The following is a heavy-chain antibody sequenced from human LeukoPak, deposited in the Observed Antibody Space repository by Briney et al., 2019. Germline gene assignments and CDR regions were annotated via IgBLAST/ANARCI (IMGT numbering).Heavy chain of an antibody. Sequence: SETLSLTCTVSGGSIGSSSYYWGWIRQPPGKGLEWIGSIYYSGSTYYNPSLKSRVTISVDTSKNQFSLKLSSVTAADTAVYYCARRAPYDFWSGYYDNWFDPWGQGTLVTVSS. CDR3: ARRAPYDFWSGYYDNWFDP. J-gene: IGHJ5*02. D-gene: IGHD3-3*01. CDR2: IYYSGST. CDR1: GGSIGSSSYY. V-gene: IGHV4-39*01.